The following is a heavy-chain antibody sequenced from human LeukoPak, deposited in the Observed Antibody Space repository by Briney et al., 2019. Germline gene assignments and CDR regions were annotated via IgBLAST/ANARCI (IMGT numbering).Heavy chain of an antibody. CDR3: ARHYCSSTSCYAFDY. D-gene: IGHD2-2*01. Sequence: PSETLSLTCTVSGGSISSGGYYWSWIRQHPGKGLEWVGYMYYSGSTYYNPSLKSRVTVSVDTSKNQFSLKQSSVTAADTAVYYCARHYCSSTSCYAFDYWGQGTLVTVSS. CDR2: MYYSGST. J-gene: IGHJ4*02. CDR1: GGSISSGGYY. V-gene: IGHV4-31*03.